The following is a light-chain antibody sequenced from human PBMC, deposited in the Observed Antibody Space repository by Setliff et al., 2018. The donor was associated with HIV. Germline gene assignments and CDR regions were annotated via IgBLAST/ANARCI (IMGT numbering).Light chain of an antibody. CDR1: SSDVGSYDL. V-gene: IGLV2-14*02. J-gene: IGLJ1*01. CDR3: SSYTSSTTYV. Sequence: QSVLTQPASVSGSPGQSITISCTGTSSDVGSYDLVSWYQQHPGKAPKVMIYEVSKRPSGVSNRFSGSKSGNTASLTISGLQAEDEADYYCSSYTSSTTYVFGPGTKVTVL. CDR2: EVS.